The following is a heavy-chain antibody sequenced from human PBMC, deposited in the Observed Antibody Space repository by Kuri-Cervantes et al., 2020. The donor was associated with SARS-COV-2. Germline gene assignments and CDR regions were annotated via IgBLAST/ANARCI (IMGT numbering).Heavy chain of an antibody. Sequence: GSLRLSCTVSGGSIGTYYWSWFRQPPGKGLEWIGYISYSGSTNYNPSLKSRVTMSVDTSKNQFSLKLNSVTAADTAVYYCARDRGAFWGMGDYWGQGTLVTVSS. CDR2: ISYSGST. D-gene: IGHD3-10*01. V-gene: IGHV4-59*01. J-gene: IGHJ4*02. CDR3: ARDRGAFWGMGDY. CDR1: GGSIGTYY.